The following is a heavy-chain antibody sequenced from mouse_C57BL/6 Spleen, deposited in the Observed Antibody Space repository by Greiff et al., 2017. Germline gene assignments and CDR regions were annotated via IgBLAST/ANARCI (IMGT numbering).Heavy chain of an antibody. Sequence: QVQLQQSGAELVKPGASVKISCKASGYAFSSYWMNWVKQRPGKGLEWIGQIYPGDGDTNYNGKFKGKATLTADKSSSTAYMQLSSLTSEDSAVYFCARNGEDYWYFDVWGTGTTVTVSS. V-gene: IGHV1-80*01. J-gene: IGHJ1*03. CDR3: ARNGEDYWYFDV. CDR1: GYAFSSYW. CDR2: IYPGDGDT.